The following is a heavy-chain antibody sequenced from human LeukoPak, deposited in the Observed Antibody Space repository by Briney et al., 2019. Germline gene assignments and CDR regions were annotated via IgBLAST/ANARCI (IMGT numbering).Heavy chain of an antibody. Sequence: GGSLRLSCAASGFTFSSYAMSWVRQAPGKGLEWVSAISGSGGSTYYADSVKGRFTISRDNAKNSLSLQMNSLRAEDTAVYYCARDFAMLLDYWGQGTLVTVSS. V-gene: IGHV3-23*01. CDR2: ISGSGGST. CDR3: ARDFAMLLDY. CDR1: GFTFSSYA. D-gene: IGHD2-2*01. J-gene: IGHJ4*02.